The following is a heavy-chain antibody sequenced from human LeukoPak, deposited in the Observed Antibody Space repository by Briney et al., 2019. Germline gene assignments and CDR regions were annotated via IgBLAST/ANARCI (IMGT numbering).Heavy chain of an antibody. CDR3: AGRGYGDYLFDY. CDR1: GGSISSYY. Sequence: SETLSLTCTVSGGSISSYYWSWIRQPPGKGLEWIGEINHSGSTNYNPSLKSRVTISVDTSKNQFSLKLSSVTAADTAVYYCAGRGYGDYLFDYWGQGTLVTVSS. D-gene: IGHD4-17*01. CDR2: INHSGST. J-gene: IGHJ4*02. V-gene: IGHV4-34*01.